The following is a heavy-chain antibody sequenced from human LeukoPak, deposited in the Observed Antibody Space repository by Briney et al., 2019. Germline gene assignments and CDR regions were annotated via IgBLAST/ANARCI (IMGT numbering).Heavy chain of an antibody. CDR1: GYTFTSYA. D-gene: IGHD6-13*01. J-gene: IGHJ4*02. V-gene: IGHV7-4-1*02. CDR3: ARDGPVGSWYPYYFDY. Sequence: ASVKVSCKASGYTFTSYAMNWVRQAPGQGLGWMGWINTNTGNPTYARGFTGRFVFSLDTSVSTAYLQISSLKAEDTAVYYCARDGPVGSWYPYYFDYWGQGTLVTVSS. CDR2: INTNTGNP.